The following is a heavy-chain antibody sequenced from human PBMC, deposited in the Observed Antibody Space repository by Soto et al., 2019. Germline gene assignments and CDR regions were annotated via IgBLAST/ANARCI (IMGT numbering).Heavy chain of an antibody. D-gene: IGHD6-25*01. CDR3: ARPHGGSSGWDNWFDP. Sequence: SETLSLTCTVSGGSICSYDWSWIRQPPGKGLEWIGYIYYSGSTNYNPSLKSRVTISVDTSKNQFSLKLSSVTAADTAVYYCARPHGGSSGWDNWFDPWGQGTLVTVSS. CDR2: IYYSGST. CDR1: GGSICSYD. V-gene: IGHV4-59*01. J-gene: IGHJ5*02.